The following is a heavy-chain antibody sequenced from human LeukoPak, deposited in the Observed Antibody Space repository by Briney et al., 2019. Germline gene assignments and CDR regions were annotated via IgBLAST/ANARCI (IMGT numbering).Heavy chain of an antibody. D-gene: IGHD3-22*01. J-gene: IGHJ4*02. CDR1: AGSFSGYY. V-gene: IGHV4-59*01. CDR2: IFYSGTT. CDR3: ARGGWNKFDY. Sequence: PSENLSLTCAVYAGSFSGYYWSWIRPPPGQGLEWIGCIFYSGTTNYHPSLKSRVTISVGTSKIQFSLKLSSVTAADTAVYYCARGGWNKFDYWGQGTLVTASS.